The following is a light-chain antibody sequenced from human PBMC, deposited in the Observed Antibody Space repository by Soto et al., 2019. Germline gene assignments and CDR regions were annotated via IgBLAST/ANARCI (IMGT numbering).Light chain of an antibody. CDR2: DVS. CDR3: CSYAGSYRVL. J-gene: IGLJ2*01. V-gene: IGLV2-11*01. CDR1: SGDIGAYNY. Sequence: QSALTQPRSVSGSPGQSVTISCTGTSGDIGAYNYVSWYQQHPGKAPKLILYDVSQRPSGVPDRFSGSKSGITASLSISGLQVDDEADYYCCSYAGSYRVLFGGGTKVTVL.